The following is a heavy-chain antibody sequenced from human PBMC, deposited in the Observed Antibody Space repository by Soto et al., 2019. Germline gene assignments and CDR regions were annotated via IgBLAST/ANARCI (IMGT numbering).Heavy chain of an antibody. CDR1: GFTFSSYA. J-gene: IGHJ6*02. CDR2: ISSNGGST. CDR3: VNCFGGSYHYYYGTDV. V-gene: IGHV3-64D*08. D-gene: IGHD1-26*01. Sequence: PGGSLRLSCSASGFTFSSYAMHWVRQAPGKGLEYVSAISSNGGSTYYADSVKGRFTISRDNSKNTLYLQMSSLRAEDTAVYYCVNCFGGSYHYYYGTDVWGQGTTVTVSS.